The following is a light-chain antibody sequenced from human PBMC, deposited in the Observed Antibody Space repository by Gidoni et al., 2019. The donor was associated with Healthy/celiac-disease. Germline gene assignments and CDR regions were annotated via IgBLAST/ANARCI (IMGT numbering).Light chain of an antibody. CDR2: AAS. V-gene: IGKV1-39*01. CDR1: QSISSY. CDR3: QQSYSTSSLT. J-gene: IGKJ4*01. Sequence: DIQMTQSPSSLSASVGDRVTITCRASQSISSYLNWYQQKPGKAPKLLIYAASSLQSGVPSRFSGSGSGTDFTLTSSSLQPEDFATYYCQQSYSTSSLTFXGXTKVEIK.